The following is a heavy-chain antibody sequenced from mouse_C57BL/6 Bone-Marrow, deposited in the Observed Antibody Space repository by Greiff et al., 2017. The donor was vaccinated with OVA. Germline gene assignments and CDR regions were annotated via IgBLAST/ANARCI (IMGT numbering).Heavy chain of an antibody. CDR3: ARSDSNYLGSYAMDY. CDR2: IYPSDSET. J-gene: IGHJ4*01. Sequence: QVQLQQPGAELVRPGSSVKLSCKASGYTFTSYWMDWVKQRPGQGLEWIGNIYPSDSETHYNQKFKDKATLTVDKSSSTAYMQLSGLTSEDSAVYYGARSDSNYLGSYAMDYWGQGTSVTVSS. V-gene: IGHV1-61*01. CDR1: GYTFTSYW. D-gene: IGHD2-5*01.